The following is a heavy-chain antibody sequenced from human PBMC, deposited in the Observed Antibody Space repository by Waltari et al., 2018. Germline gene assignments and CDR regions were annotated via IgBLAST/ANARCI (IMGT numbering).Heavy chain of an antibody. CDR2: IYYSGGT. Sequence: QLQLQESGPGLVKPSETLSLTCTVSGDSISSSAYYWGWIRQPPGKGLEYLGSIYYSGGTYSNPPRKSRVTMSVDTSENQFSLNLSSVTAADTAVYYCARRARGSGGRYHFDYWGQGTLVTVSS. CDR1: GDSISSSAYY. CDR3: ARRARGSGGRYHFDY. D-gene: IGHD2-15*01. J-gene: IGHJ4*02. V-gene: IGHV4-39*01.